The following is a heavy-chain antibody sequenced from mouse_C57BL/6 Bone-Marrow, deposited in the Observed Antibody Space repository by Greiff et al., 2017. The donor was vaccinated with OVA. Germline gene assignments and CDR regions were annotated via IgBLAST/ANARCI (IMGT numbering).Heavy chain of an antibody. V-gene: IGHV1-64*01. CDR2: IHPNSGST. Sequence: VQLQQSGAELVKPGASVKLSCKASGYTFTSYWMHWVKQRPGQGLEWIGMIHPNSGSTNYNEKFKSKATLTVDKSSSTAYMQLSSLTSEDSAVYYCARSPYYGSSYVAYWGQGTLVTVSA. J-gene: IGHJ3*01. CDR3: ARSPYYGSSYVAY. CDR1: GYTFTSYW. D-gene: IGHD1-1*01.